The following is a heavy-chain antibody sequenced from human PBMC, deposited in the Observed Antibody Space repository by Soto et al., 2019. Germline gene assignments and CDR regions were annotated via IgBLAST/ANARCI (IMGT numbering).Heavy chain of an antibody. V-gene: IGHV3-23*01. Sequence: GGSLRLSCAASGFTFSSYAMSWVRQAPGKGLEWVSAISGSGGSTYYADSVKGRFTISRDNSKNTLYLQMNSLRAEDTAVYYCARSRDRGSGYYYDFDYWGQGTLVTVSS. J-gene: IGHJ4*02. D-gene: IGHD3-22*01. CDR1: GFTFSSYA. CDR3: ARSRDRGSGYYYDFDY. CDR2: ISGSGGST.